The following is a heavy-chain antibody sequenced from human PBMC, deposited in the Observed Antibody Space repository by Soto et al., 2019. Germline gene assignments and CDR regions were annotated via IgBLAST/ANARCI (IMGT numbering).Heavy chain of an antibody. D-gene: IGHD3-9*01. Sequence: EVQLLESGGGLVQPGGSLRLSCAASGFTFSNYAMSWVRQAPGQGLKWVSSISGSGDRTFSADSLKGRFAISRDNSRNMLFLQISSLRADDTAVYYCAKGRRDDVLTGFYLTYFDYWGQGTQVTVPS. V-gene: IGHV3-23*01. CDR2: ISGSGDRT. CDR1: GFTFSNYA. J-gene: IGHJ4*02. CDR3: AKGRRDDVLTGFYLTYFDY.